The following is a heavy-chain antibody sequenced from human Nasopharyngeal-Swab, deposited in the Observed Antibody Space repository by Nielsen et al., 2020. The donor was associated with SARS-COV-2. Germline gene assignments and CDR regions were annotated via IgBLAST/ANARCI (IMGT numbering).Heavy chain of an antibody. CDR2: VYSSGRT. CDR3: ARSRGNFYDYGMDV. Sequence: GKGLESIGHVYSSGRTNYNPSLKSRVTMSLDTSGNQFSLRLNSVTAADTAVYFRARSRGNFYDYGMDVWGQGTTVTVSS. D-gene: IGHD3-10*01. V-gene: IGHV4-4*07. J-gene: IGHJ6*02.